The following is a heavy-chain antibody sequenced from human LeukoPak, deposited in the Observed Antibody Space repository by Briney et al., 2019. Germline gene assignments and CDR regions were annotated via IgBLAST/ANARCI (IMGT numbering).Heavy chain of an antibody. D-gene: IGHD3-10*01. V-gene: IGHV3-73*01. CDR1: GFTFSGSA. CDR2: IRSKANSYAT. Sequence: GGSLKLSCAASGFTFSGSAMHWVRQASGKGLEWVGRIRSKANSYATAYAASVKGRFTISRDDSKNTAYLQMNSLRTEDTAVYYCTRRLYGSGSYQFDPWGQGTLVTVSS. J-gene: IGHJ5*02. CDR3: TRRLYGSGSYQFDP.